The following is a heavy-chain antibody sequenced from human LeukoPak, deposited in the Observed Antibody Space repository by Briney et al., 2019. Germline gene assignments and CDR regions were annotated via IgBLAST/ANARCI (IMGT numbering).Heavy chain of an antibody. CDR3: ARETLSGNFWSGPRHPPFDY. J-gene: IGHJ4*02. CDR1: GGTFSSYA. V-gene: IGHV1-69*13. D-gene: IGHD3-3*01. CDR2: IIPIFGTA. Sequence: GASVKVSCKASGGTFSSYAISWVRQAPGQGLEWMGGIIPIFGTANYAQKFQGRVTITADESTSTAYMELSSLRSEDTAVYYCARETLSGNFWSGPRHPPFDYWGQGTLVTVSS.